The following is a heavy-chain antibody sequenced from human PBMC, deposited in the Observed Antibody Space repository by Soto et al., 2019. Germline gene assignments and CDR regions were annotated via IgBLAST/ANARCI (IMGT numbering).Heavy chain of an antibody. V-gene: IGHV4-34*01. CDR3: ARAYCGGDCYKPEDYYYYGMDV. Sequence: SETLSLTCAVYGGSFSGYYWSWIRQPPGKGLEWIGEINHSGSTNYNPSLKSRVTISVDTSKNQFSLKLSSVTAADTAVYYCARAYCGGDCYKPEDYYYYGMDVWGQGTTVTVSS. CDR1: GGSFSGYY. CDR2: INHSGST. D-gene: IGHD2-21*02. J-gene: IGHJ6*02.